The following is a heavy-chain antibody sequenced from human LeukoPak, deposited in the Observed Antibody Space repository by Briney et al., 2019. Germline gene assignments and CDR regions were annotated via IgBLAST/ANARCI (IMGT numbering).Heavy chain of an antibody. CDR1: GFTFSSYS. CDR2: ISSSSSTI. CDR3: ARQLAAAGFYYYYGMDV. Sequence: PGGSLRLSCAASGFTFSSYSMNWVRQAPGKGLEWVSYISSSSSTIYYADSVKGRFTISRDNAKNSLYLQMNSLRDEDTAVYYCARQLAAAGFYYYYGMDVWGQGTTVTVSS. V-gene: IGHV3-48*02. D-gene: IGHD6-13*01. J-gene: IGHJ6*02.